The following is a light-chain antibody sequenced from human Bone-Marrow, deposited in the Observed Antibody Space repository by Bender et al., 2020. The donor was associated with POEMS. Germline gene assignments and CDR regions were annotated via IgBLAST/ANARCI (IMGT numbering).Light chain of an antibody. V-gene: IGLV1-40*01. Sequence: QPVLTQPPSVSGAPGQRVTIPCTGSRSNIGAGYPVHWYQQLPGTAPKLLIYSDNQRPSGVSDRFSGSKSGNTASLTISGLQADDEAEFYCVSYMGSESWVFGGGTKLTVL. J-gene: IGLJ3*02. CDR1: RSNIGAGYP. CDR3: VSYMGSESWV. CDR2: SDN.